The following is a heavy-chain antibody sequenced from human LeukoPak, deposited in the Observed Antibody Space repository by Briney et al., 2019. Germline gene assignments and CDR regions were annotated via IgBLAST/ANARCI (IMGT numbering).Heavy chain of an antibody. CDR3: AELGITMIGGV. D-gene: IGHD3-10*02. CDR2: ISWNGGST. V-gene: IGHV3-20*04. Sequence: PRGSLRLSCAASGFTFDDYGMSWVRQAPGKGLEWVSFISWNGGSTGYADSVKGRFTISRDNAKNSLYLQMNSLRAEDTAVYYCAELGITMIGGVWGKGTTVTISS. J-gene: IGHJ6*04. CDR1: GFTFDDYG.